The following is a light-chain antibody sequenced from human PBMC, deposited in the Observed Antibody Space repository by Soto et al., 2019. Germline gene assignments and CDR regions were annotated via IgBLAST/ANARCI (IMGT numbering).Light chain of an antibody. CDR3: VLYMGGGTHVV. CDR1: SGSVSTNYY. J-gene: IGLJ2*01. V-gene: IGLV8-61*01. CDR2: NTN. Sequence: QAVVTQEPSFSVSPGGTVTLTCGLSSGSVSTNYYPSWYQQTPGQAPRTLIYNTNTRSSGVPDRFSGSILGNKAALTITGAHADDESDYYCVLYMGGGTHVVFGGGTKLTVL.